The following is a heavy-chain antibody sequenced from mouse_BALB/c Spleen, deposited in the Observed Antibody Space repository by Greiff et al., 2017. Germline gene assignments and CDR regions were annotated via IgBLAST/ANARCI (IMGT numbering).Heavy chain of an antibody. D-gene: IGHD1-1*01. CDR1: GYTFTSYW. J-gene: IGHJ2*01. CDR3: TRCYGSSFYFDY. Sequence: QVQLQQPGAELVRPGASVKLSCKASGYTFTSYWINWVKQRPGQGLEWIGNIYPSDSYTNYIQKFKDKATLTVDKSSSTAYMQLSSPTSEDSAVYYCTRCYGSSFYFDYWGQGTTLTVSS. CDR2: IYPSDSYT. V-gene: IGHV1-69*02.